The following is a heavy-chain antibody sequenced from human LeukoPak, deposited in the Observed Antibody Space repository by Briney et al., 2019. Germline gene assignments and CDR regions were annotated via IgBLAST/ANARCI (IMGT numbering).Heavy chain of an antibody. Sequence: ASVKVSCKASGYSFSSYGLSWVRQAPGQGLEWMGGIIPIFGTANYAQKFQGRVTITANESTSTAYMELSSLRSEDTAVYYCARGGDYVWGSYRSANSYDAFDIWGQGTLVTVSS. CDR1: GYSFSSYG. D-gene: IGHD3-16*02. J-gene: IGHJ3*02. CDR2: IIPIFGTA. V-gene: IGHV1-69*13. CDR3: ARGGDYVWGSYRSANSYDAFDI.